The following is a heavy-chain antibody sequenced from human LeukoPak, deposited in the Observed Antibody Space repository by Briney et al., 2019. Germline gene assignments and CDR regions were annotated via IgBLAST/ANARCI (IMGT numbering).Heavy chain of an antibody. CDR2: ISGSGGST. CDR1: GFTFSSYA. CDR3: ARVVPAATHFDY. J-gene: IGHJ4*02. Sequence: GGSLRLSCAASGFTFSSYAMSWVRQAPGKGLESVSAISGSGGSTYYADSVKGRFTISRDNSKNTLYLQMNSLRAEDTAVYYCARVVPAATHFDYWGQGTLVTVSS. V-gene: IGHV3-23*01. D-gene: IGHD2-2*01.